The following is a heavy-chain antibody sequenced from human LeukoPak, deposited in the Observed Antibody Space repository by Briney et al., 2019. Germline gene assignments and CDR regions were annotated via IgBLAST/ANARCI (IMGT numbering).Heavy chain of an antibody. J-gene: IGHJ2*01. Sequence: SETLSLTCTVSGGSISSGDYYWSWIRQPPGKGLEWIGYIYYSGSTYYNPSLKSRVTISVDTSKNQFSLKLSSVTAADTAVYYCAREDYGDIDRYFDLWGRGTLVTVSS. V-gene: IGHV4-30-4*02. D-gene: IGHD4-17*01. CDR3: AREDYGDIDRYFDL. CDR1: GGSISSGDYY. CDR2: IYYSGST.